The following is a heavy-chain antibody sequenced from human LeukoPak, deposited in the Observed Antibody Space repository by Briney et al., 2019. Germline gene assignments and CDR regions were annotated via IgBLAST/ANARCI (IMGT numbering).Heavy chain of an antibody. Sequence: SETLSLTCTVYGGSISSYYWSWIRQPPGKGLEWIGYIYYSGSTNYNPSLKSRVTISVDTSKNQFSLKLSSVTAADTAVYYCARASYDFWSGLYFDYWGQGTLVTVSS. V-gene: IGHV4-59*01. CDR2: IYYSGST. D-gene: IGHD3-3*01. J-gene: IGHJ4*02. CDR1: GGSISSYY. CDR3: ARASYDFWSGLYFDY.